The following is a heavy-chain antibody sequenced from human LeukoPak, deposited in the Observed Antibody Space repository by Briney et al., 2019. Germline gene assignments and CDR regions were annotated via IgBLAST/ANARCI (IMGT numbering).Heavy chain of an antibody. J-gene: IGHJ4*02. CDR2: VSYDGSNK. Sequence: GGSLRLSCAASGFTFSSYAMSWVRQAPGKGLEWVAVVSYDGSNKYYANSVKGRFTISRGKSKNTLHLQMNSLRAEDTAIYYCARDTSFAVGATLDFWGQGTLVTVSS. V-gene: IGHV3-30*04. CDR1: GFTFSSYA. D-gene: IGHD1-26*01. CDR3: ARDTSFAVGATLDF.